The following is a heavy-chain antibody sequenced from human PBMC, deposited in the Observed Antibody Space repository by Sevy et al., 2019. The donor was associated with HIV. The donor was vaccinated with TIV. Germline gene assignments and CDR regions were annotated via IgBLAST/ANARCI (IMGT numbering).Heavy chain of an antibody. CDR1: GYSFTTYW. CDR2: IYPGDSDT. CDR3: ARGARGTLPAFYYYGLDV. D-gene: IGHD1-1*01. J-gene: IGHJ6*02. V-gene: IGHV5-51*01. Sequence: GGSLRLSCKTSGYSFTTYWIDWVRQMPGKGLEWMGIIYPGDSDTRYSLSFQGQVTISVDKSFSTAYLQWSSLKASDTAIYYCARGARGTLPAFYYYGLDVWGQGTTVTVSS.